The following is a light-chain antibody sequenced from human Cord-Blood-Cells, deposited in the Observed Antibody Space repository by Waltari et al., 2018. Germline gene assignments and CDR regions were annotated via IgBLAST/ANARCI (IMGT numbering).Light chain of an antibody. CDR3: QQRSNWLT. J-gene: IGKJ4*01. CDR2: DAS. CDR1: QRVSSY. Sequence: EIVLTQSPATLSLSPGERATLSCRASQRVSSYLAWYPQKPGQAPRLLIYDASNRATGIPARFSGSGSGTDFTLTISSLEPEDFAVYYCQQRSNWLTFGGGTKVEIK. V-gene: IGKV3-11*01.